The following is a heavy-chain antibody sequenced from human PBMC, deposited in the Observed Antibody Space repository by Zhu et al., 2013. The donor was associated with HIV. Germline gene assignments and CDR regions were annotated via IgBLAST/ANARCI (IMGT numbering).Heavy chain of an antibody. CDR3: VRSLSWSRYSLTGDWFDS. CDR2: MSPDTGDA. V-gene: IGHV1-2*02. CDR1: GYTFVDFY. D-gene: IGHD2-21*01. J-gene: IGHJ5*01. Sequence: QVQLVQSGAEVKRPGASVKLPCKASGYTFVDFYINWVRLAPGQGLEWIGWMSPDTGDAKYARMFQGRVAMTRDMSLNTAYMELTGLQSDDTATYYCVRSLSWSRYSLTGDWFDSWGQGVLVSVLS.